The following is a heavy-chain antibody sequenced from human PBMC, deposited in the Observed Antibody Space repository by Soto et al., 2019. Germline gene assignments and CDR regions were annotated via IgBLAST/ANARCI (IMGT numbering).Heavy chain of an antibody. CDR3: AREGYYYDSSGYYAGGGVDY. CDR1: GGTFSSYA. V-gene: IGHV1-69*01. J-gene: IGHJ4*02. D-gene: IGHD3-22*01. CDR2: IIPIFGTA. Sequence: QVQLVQSGAEVKKPGSSVKVSCKASGGTFSSYAISWMRQAPGQGLEWMGGIIPIFGTANYAQKFQGRVTITADESTSTAYMELSSLRSEDTAVYYCAREGYYYDSSGYYAGGGVDYWGQGTLVTVSS.